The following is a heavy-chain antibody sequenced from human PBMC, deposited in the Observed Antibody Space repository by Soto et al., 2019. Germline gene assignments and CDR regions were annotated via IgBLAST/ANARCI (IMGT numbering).Heavy chain of an antibody. D-gene: IGHD3-3*01. CDR2: IYYSGST. CDR3: ATSRGHALEWSFDY. Sequence: SETLSLTCTVSGGSISSGDYYWSWIRQPPGKGLEWIGYIYYSGSTYYNPSLKSRVTISVDTSKNQFSLKLSSVTAADTAVYYCATSRGHALEWSFDYWGQGTLVTVSS. J-gene: IGHJ4*02. CDR1: GGSISSGDYY. V-gene: IGHV4-30-4*01.